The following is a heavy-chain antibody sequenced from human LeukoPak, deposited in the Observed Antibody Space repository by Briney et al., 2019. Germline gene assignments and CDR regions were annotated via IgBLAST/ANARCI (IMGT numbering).Heavy chain of an antibody. CDR3: AKGGRSFDFWSGYLALFDY. D-gene: IGHD3-3*01. J-gene: IGHJ4*02. Sequence: GGSLRLSCAASGFTFSSYAMSWVREAPGKGLEWVSAISGSGGTTYNPDSVKSQYTISRDNSKNTLYLQMNNLRAEDTAVYYCAKGGRSFDFWSGYLALFDYWGQGTLVTVSS. CDR2: ISGSGGTT. CDR1: GFTFSSYA. V-gene: IGHV3-23*01.